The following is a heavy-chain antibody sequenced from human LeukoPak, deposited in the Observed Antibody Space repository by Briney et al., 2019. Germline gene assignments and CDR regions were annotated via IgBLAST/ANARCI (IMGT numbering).Heavy chain of an antibody. CDR2: ITTSGKYI. CDR3: GRDFSN. CDR1: GFTFSSHA. D-gene: IGHD3-3*01. Sequence: GGSLRLSCAASGFTFSSHAMVWVRQAPGKGLEWVSSITTSGKYIFYVGSVKGRFTISRDDAKNSLYLQMNSLRAEDTAVYYCGRDFSNWGQGTMVIVSS. V-gene: IGHV3-21*01. J-gene: IGHJ4*02.